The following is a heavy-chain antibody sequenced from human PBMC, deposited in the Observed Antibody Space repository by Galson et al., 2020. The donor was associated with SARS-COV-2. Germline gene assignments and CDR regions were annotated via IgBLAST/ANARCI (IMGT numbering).Heavy chain of an antibody. CDR1: GLSFSNYG. CDR3: AKEPRITIFGVVTRSGMDV. CDR2: ISGSGGYT. V-gene: IGHV3-23*01. D-gene: IGHD3-3*01. Sequence: GSLRLSCAASGLSFSNYGMSWVRQAPGKGLEWVSYISGSGGYTSYADSVKGRFTISRDNSKDILFLQMNSLGAEDTAVYFCAKEPRITIFGVVTRSGMDVWGQGTTVTVSS. J-gene: IGHJ6*02.